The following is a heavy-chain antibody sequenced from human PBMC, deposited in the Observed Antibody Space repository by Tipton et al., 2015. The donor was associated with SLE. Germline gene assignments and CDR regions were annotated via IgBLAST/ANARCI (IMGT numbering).Heavy chain of an antibody. CDR2: INHSGST. CDR1: GGSFSGYY. Sequence: TLSLTCAVYGGSFSGYYWSWIRQPPGKGLEWIGEINHSGSTNYNPSLKSRVTISVDTSKNQFSLKLSSVTAADTAVYYCARGIYDFWSGYPHYFDYWGQGTLVTVSS. V-gene: IGHV4-34*01. CDR3: ARGIYDFWSGYPHYFDY. J-gene: IGHJ4*02. D-gene: IGHD3-3*01.